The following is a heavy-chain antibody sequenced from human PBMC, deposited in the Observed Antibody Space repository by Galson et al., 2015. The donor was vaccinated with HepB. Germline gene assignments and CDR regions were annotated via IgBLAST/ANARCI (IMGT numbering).Heavy chain of an antibody. D-gene: IGHD3-3*01. CDR3: ARRGLLEWFDYHFDS. CDR1: GFTFGDYA. V-gene: IGHV3-49*03. J-gene: IGHJ4*02. Sequence: SLRLSCAGSGFTFGDYAMSWFRQAPGKGLEWVGLIRGKNYGGTAEYAASVKDRFVISRDDSNNIAYLQMNSLKIEDSAVYFCARRGLLEWFDYHFDSWGQGTLVTVSS. CDR2: IRGKNYGGTA.